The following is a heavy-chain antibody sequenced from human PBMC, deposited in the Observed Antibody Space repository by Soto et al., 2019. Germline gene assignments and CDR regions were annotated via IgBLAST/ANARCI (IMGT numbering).Heavy chain of an antibody. CDR2: IIPMFGTA. J-gene: IGHJ4*02. CDR1: GDTFSSYA. CDR3: ARVGPAHYYDSSGYYSPLDY. D-gene: IGHD3-22*01. V-gene: IGHV1-69*01. Sequence: QVQLVQSGAEVKKPGSSVKVSCKASGDTFSSYAINWVRQAPGQGLEWMGGIIPMFGTANYAQKFKGRVTITAGESPSTVSMELSSLRSEDTAVYYCARVGPAHYYDSSGYYSPLDYWGQGTLVTVSS.